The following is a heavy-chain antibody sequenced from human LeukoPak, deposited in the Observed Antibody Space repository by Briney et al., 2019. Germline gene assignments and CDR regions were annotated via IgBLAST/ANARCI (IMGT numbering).Heavy chain of an antibody. V-gene: IGHV1-69*06. J-gene: IGHJ4*02. CDR2: IIPIFGTA. CDR1: GGSFSSYA. CDR3: ARLKDEGGYFDY. D-gene: IGHD1-26*01. Sequence: SVKVSCKGSGGSFSSYAISWVRQVPGQWLAWLGGIIPIFGTANYAQKFQGRVTITADKSTSTAYMELSSLRSEDTAVYYCARLKDEGGYFDYWGQGTLVTVSS.